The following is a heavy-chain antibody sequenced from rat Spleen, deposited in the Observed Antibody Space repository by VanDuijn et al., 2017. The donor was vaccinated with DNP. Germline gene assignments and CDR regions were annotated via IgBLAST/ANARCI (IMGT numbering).Heavy chain of an antibody. CDR1: GFTFSRFW. J-gene: IGHJ4*01. V-gene: IGHV5-58*01. D-gene: IGHD1-11*01. CDR2: IKTDGSSA. CDR3: AKDWDGGYAMDA. Sequence: EVQLVETGGGLVQPGKSLELSCVASGFTFSRFWMYWIRQVPGKGLEWVASIKTDGSSAYYPDSVRGRFTISRDNAKNTVYLQMSSLKSEDSATDYCAKDWDGGYAMDALGQGTSVTVSS.